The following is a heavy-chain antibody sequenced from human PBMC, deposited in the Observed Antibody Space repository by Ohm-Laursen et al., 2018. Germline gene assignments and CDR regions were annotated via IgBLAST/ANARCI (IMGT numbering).Heavy chain of an antibody. Sequence: SLRLSCAASGFFFSTCGIRWVRQAPGKGLEWVAVISSDGSDKYYADSVKGRFTISRDNSKNTLYLQMNSLRDEDTAVYYCAKDRSPTVTIDYWGQGTMVTVSS. CDR3: AKDRSPTVTIDY. D-gene: IGHD4-17*01. V-gene: IGHV3-30*18. CDR2: ISSDGSDK. CDR1: GFFFSTCG. J-gene: IGHJ4*02.